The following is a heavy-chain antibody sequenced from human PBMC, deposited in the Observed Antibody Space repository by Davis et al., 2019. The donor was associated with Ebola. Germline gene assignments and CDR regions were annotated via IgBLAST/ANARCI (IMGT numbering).Heavy chain of an antibody. CDR2: IDHSGLT. D-gene: IGHD3-22*01. CDR1: GGSINSGSYY. Sequence: PSETLSLTCTVSGGSINSGSYYWGWIRQPPGKGLEWVGVIDHSGLTYYNTSLKSRVSISVDTSKNQFSLKLSSVTAADTAVYYCASRNYYDSSGYYYWGQGTLVTVSS. J-gene: IGHJ4*02. CDR3: ASRNYYDSSGYYY. V-gene: IGHV4-39*07.